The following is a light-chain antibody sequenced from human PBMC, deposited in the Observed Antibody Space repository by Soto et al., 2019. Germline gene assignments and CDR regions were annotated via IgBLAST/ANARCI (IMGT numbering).Light chain of an antibody. CDR3: QQYNNRPRT. CDR2: GAS. J-gene: IGKJ1*01. V-gene: IGKV3-15*01. Sequence: EILMTQSPAILSVSAGERATLSCRASQSVRYNLAWYQQKPGQAPTLLIYGASTRATGIPARFSGSGFGTEFTLTISRLQSEDFAVYYCQQYNNRPRTFGQGTKVEI. CDR1: QSVRYN.